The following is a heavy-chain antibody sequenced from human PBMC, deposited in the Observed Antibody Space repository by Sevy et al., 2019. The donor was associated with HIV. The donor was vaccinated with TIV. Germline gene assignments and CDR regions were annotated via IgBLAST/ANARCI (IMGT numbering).Heavy chain of an antibody. V-gene: IGHV3-7*01. CDR3: ARLYSSSSGRGLDN. CDR2: IKEDGSGR. J-gene: IGHJ4*02. D-gene: IGHD6-6*01. CDR1: RFTFGSYW. Sequence: GGSLRLSCAASRFTFGSYWMTWVRQAPGKGLEWVANIKEDGSGRFYLDSVRGRFTVSRDNAKKTLYLQMNNLRGEDTALYYCARLYSSSSGRGLDNWGQGALVTVSS.